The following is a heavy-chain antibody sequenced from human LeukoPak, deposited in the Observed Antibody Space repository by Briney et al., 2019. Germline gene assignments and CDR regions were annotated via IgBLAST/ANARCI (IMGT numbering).Heavy chain of an antibody. CDR1: GYSFATYW. CDR3: ARHPRIPRERRHYYYYMDV. Sequence: GESLKISCKGSGYSFATYWIGWVRQMPGKGLEWMGINYPGDSDTLYNPSFQGQVTISVDKSISTAYLQWSSLQASDTAMYYCARHPRIPRERRHYYYYMDVWGKGTTVTVSS. J-gene: IGHJ6*03. D-gene: IGHD1-1*01. CDR2: NYPGDSDT. V-gene: IGHV5-51*01.